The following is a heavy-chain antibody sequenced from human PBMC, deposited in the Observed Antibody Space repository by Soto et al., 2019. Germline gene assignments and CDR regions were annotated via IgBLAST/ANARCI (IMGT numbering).Heavy chain of an antibody. D-gene: IGHD3-3*01. CDR3: ARILIGGYNYDFWSGYPDRTYYYGMDV. Sequence: SGPTLVNPTQTLTLTCTFSGFSLSTSGMCVSWIRQPPGKALEWLALIDWDDDKYYSTSLKTRLTISKDTSKNQVVLTMTNMDPVDTATYYCARILIGGYNYDFWSGYPDRTYYYGMDVWGQGTTVTVSS. CDR1: GFSLSTSGMC. V-gene: IGHV2-70*01. CDR2: IDWDDDK. J-gene: IGHJ6*02.